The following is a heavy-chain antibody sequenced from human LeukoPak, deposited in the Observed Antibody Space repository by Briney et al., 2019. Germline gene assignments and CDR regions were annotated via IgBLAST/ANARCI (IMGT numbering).Heavy chain of an antibody. CDR3: ASLESGSYSLDY. CDR1: GGSISSSTYY. CDR2: IHYSGST. J-gene: IGHJ4*02. V-gene: IGHV4-39*01. Sequence: SETLSLTCTVSGGSISSSTYYWGWIRQPPGKGLEWIGTIHYSGSTYYNPSLNSRVTISVDTSKNQFSLKLSSVTAADTAVYYCASLESGSYSLDYWGQGTLVTVSS. D-gene: IGHD1-26*01.